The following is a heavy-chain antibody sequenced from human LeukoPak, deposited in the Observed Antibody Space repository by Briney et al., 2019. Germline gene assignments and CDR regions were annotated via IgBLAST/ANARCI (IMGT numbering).Heavy chain of an antibody. V-gene: IGHV4-31*03. CDR2: IYYSGST. CDR1: GGSISSGGYY. J-gene: IGHJ6*02. CDR3: ARAPYYYGSGRVYGMDV. D-gene: IGHD3-10*01. Sequence: PSQTLSLTCTVSGGSISSGGYYWSWIRQHPGKGLEWIGYIYYSGSTYYNPSLKSRVTISVDTSKNQFSLKLSSVTDADTAVYYCARAPYYYGSGRVYGMDVWGQGTTVTVSS.